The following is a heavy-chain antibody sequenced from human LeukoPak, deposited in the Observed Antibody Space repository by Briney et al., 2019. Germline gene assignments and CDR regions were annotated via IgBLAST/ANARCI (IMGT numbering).Heavy chain of an antibody. D-gene: IGHD3-22*01. J-gene: IGHJ4*02. CDR2: IDPNSGDT. CDR3: ARAMNSWFLLDLDY. V-gene: IGHV1-2*02. CDR1: GYTFTAYY. Sequence: ASMKVSCKASGYTFTAYYIHWVRQAPGQGLEWMGWIDPNSGDTKYVEKFQGRVTMTRDKSFSTAYMAMSSLRSDDTAMYYCARAMNSWFLLDLDYWGQGNLVTVSS.